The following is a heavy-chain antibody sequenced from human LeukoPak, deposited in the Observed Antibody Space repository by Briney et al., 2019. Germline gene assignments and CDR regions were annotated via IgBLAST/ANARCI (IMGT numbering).Heavy chain of an antibody. Sequence: GGSLRLSCAASGFTFSSYAMSWVRQAPGKGLEWVSAISASDDTTYYADSVKGRFTISRDNSKNTLYLQMNSLRVEDTAVYYCAKRLYRSTTTCYGFDYWGQGTLVTVSS. V-gene: IGHV3-23*01. CDR2: ISASDDTT. CDR1: GFTFSSYA. CDR3: AKRLYRSTTTCYGFDY. J-gene: IGHJ4*02. D-gene: IGHD2-2*01.